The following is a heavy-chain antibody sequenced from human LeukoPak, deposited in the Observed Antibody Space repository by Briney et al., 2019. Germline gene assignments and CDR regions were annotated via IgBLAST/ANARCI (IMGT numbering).Heavy chain of an antibody. CDR2: MNPNSGNT. J-gene: IGHJ6*03. Sequence: SSVKVSCKASGGTFSSYAISWVRQAPGQGLKWMGWMNPNSGNTGYTQKFQGRVTITLNTSISTAYMELSSLRSDDTAIYYCARGERSRYQLLLGGRVYYMDVWGEGTTVTVSS. CDR1: GGTFSSYA. D-gene: IGHD2-2*01. CDR3: ARGERSRYQLLLGGRVYYMDV. V-gene: IGHV1-8*03.